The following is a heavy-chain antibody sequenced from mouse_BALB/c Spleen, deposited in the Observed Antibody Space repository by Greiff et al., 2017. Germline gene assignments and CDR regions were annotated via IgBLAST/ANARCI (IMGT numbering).Heavy chain of an antibody. CDR1: GFTFSSYT. CDR3: TRALYDYVLDY. V-gene: IGHV5-6-4*01. D-gene: IGHD2-4*01. J-gene: IGHJ2*01. Sequence: EVQRVESGGGLVKPGGSLKLSCAASGFTFSSYTMSWVRQTPEKRLEWVATISSGGSYTYHPDSVKGRFTISRDNAKNTLYLQMSSLKSEDTAMYYCTRALYDYVLDYWGQGTTLTVSS. CDR2: ISSGGSYT.